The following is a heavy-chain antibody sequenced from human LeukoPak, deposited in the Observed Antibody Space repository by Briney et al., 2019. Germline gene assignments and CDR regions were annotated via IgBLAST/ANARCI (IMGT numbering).Heavy chain of an antibody. CDR1: GYTFTSYA. J-gene: IGHJ6*03. CDR2: INTNTGNP. CDR3: ARDQSSSWSHYYYMDV. V-gene: IGHV7-4-1*02. D-gene: IGHD6-13*01. Sequence: ASVKVSCKASGYTFTSYAMNWVRQAPGQGLEWMGWINTNTGNPAYAQGFTGRFVFSLDTSVSTAYLQISSLKAEDTAVYYCARDQSSSWSHYYYMDVWGKGTTVTVSS.